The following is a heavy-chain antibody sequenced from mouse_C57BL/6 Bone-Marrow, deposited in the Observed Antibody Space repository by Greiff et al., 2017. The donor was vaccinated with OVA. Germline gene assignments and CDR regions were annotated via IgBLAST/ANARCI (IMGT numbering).Heavy chain of an antibody. CDR2: ISDGGSYT. D-gene: IGHD1-1*01. CDR3: ARDGYGSSLAY. CDR1: GFTFSSYA. Sequence: EVKLVESGGGLVKPGGSLKLSCAASGFTFSSYALSWVRQTPEKRLAWVATISDGGSYTYYPDNVKGRFTISRDNAKNNLYLQVSHLKSEDTAMYYCARDGYGSSLAYWGQGTLVTVSA. J-gene: IGHJ3*01. V-gene: IGHV5-4*01.